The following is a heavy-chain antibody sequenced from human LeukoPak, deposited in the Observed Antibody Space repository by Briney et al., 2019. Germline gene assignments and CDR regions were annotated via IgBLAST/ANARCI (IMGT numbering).Heavy chain of an antibody. CDR1: GGSLSGYY. D-gene: IGHD6-19*01. Sequence: SETLSLTCAVYGGSLSGYYWSWIRQPPGKGLEWIGEINHSGSTNYNPSLKSRVTISVDTSKNQFSLKLSSVTAADTAVYYCARMGYSSGWSRKIRSRYWGQGTLVTVSS. CDR2: INHSGST. CDR3: ARMGYSSGWSRKIRSRY. J-gene: IGHJ4*02. V-gene: IGHV4-34*01.